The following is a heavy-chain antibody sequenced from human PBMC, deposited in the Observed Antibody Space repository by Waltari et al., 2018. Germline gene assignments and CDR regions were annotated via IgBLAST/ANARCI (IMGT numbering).Heavy chain of an antibody. V-gene: IGHV4-39*01. J-gene: IGHJ3*02. Sequence: QLQLQESGPGQVKPSETLSLTCTVAGGSLSSRAYYWGWFRQPPGKGLEWIGNIYYSGSTYYNPSLKSRVTISVDTSRNQFSLNLISVTAADTAVYYCARRNQAFDIWGRGTMVTVSS. CDR1: GGSLSSRAYY. CDR3: ARRNQAFDI. CDR2: IYYSGST.